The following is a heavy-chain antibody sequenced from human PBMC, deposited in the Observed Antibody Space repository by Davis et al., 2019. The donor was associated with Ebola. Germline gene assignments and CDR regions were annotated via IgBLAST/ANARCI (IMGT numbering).Heavy chain of an antibody. J-gene: IGHJ5*02. CDR3: ASGVGATTGWFDP. CDR2: INHSGST. CDR1: GGSFSGYY. V-gene: IGHV4-34*01. D-gene: IGHD1-26*01. Sequence: MPSETLSLTCAVYGGSFSGYYWSWIRQPPGKGLEWIGEINHSGSTNYNPSLKSRVTISVDTSKNQFSLKLSSVTAADTAVYYCASGVGATTGWFDPWGQGTLVTVSS.